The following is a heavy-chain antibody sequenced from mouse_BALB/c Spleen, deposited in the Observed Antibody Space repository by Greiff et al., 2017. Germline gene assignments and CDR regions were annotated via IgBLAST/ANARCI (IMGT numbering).Heavy chain of an antibody. CDR2: ISSGGGST. CDR1: GFAFSSYD. V-gene: IGHV5-12-1*01. CDR3: ARNGYDYDGPDAMDY. D-gene: IGHD2-4*01. Sequence: EVQLQESGGGLVKPGGSLKLSCAASGFAFSSYDMSWVRQTPEKRLEWVAYISSGGGSTYYPDTVKGRFTISRDNAKNTLYLQMSSLKSEDTAMYYCARNGYDYDGPDAMDYWGQGTSVTVSS. J-gene: IGHJ4*01.